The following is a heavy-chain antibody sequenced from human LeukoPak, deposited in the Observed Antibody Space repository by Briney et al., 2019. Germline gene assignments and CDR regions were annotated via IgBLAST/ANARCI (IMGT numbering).Heavy chain of an antibody. J-gene: IGHJ4*02. CDR2: ISWDSSSI. D-gene: IGHD3-22*01. CDR3: GKDVAPYYYDSSGYPEN. CDR1: RFTFSSYS. Sequence: PGGSLRLSCAASRFTFSSYSMNWVRQAPGKGLEWVSGISWDSSSIGYADSVKGRFTISRDNAKKSLYLQMNSLRADDTAFYYCGKDVAPYYYDSSGYPENWGQGTLVTVSS. V-gene: IGHV3-9*01.